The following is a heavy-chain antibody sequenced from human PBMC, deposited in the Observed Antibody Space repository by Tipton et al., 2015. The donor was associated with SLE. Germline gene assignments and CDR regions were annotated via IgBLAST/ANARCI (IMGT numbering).Heavy chain of an antibody. CDR2: INHSGST. Sequence: TLSLTCTVSGGSISSGGYYWSWIRQPPGKGLEWIGEINHSGSTNYNPSLKSRVTISVDTSKNQFSLKLSSVTAADTAVYYCARGPLWSGPPDAFDIWGQGTMVTVSS. CDR3: ARGPLWSGPPDAFDI. D-gene: IGHD3-3*01. CDR1: GGSISSGGYY. V-gene: IGHV4-39*07. J-gene: IGHJ3*02.